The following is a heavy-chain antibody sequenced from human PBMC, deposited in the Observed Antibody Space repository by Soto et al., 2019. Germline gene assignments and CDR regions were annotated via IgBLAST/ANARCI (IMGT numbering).Heavy chain of an antibody. D-gene: IGHD6-13*01. CDR3: ARDTSSTSLRAEYFQF. CDR2: AHHSVTT. J-gene: IGHJ1*01. CDR1: GGPVGYTSFY. Sequence: SETLSLTCDVSGGPVGYTSFYWGWLRQSPGKGLEWIGSAHHSVTTYYNPSLKGRFTISMDTSKNQFSLRLTSVTAADTAVYYCARDTSSTSLRAEYFQFWGQGTQVT. V-gene: IGHV4-39*02.